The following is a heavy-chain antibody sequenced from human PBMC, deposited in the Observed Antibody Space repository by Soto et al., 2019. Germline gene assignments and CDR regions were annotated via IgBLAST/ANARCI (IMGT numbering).Heavy chain of an antibody. Sequence: PGGSLRLSCAASGFTFSSYSMNWVRPAPGKGLEWVSSISSSSSYIYYADSVKGRFTISRDNAKNSLYLQMNSLRAEDTAVYYSARVGYCSGGSCSSGGGLDYWGQGTLVTVSS. CDR2: ISSSSSYI. CDR3: ARVGYCSGGSCSSGGGLDY. J-gene: IGHJ4*02. CDR1: GFTFSSYS. V-gene: IGHV3-21*01. D-gene: IGHD2-15*01.